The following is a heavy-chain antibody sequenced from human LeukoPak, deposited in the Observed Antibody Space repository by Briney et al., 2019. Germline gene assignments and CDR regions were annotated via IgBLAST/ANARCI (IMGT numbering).Heavy chain of an antibody. CDR2: ISGSGGST. Sequence: PGGSLRLSCAASGFTFSSYAMSWVRRAPGKGLEWVSAISGSGGSTYYADSVKGRFTISRDNSKNTLYLQMNSLRAEDTAVYYCAKGSCSGSYSFSTFDPRGQGTLVTVSS. V-gene: IGHV3-23*01. J-gene: IGHJ5*02. D-gene: IGHD3-10*02. CDR1: GFTFSSYA. CDR3: AKGSCSGSYSFSTFDP.